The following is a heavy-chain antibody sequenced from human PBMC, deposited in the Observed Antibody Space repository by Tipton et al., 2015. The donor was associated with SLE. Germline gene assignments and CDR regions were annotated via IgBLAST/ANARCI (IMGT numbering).Heavy chain of an antibody. Sequence: LTCAASGFTFSNAWMSWVRQAPGKGLEWVGRIKSKTDGGTTDYAAPVKGRFTISRDDSKNTLYLQMNSLKTEDTAVYYCTTRVGSSGLDYWGQGTLVTVSS. CDR1: GFTFSNAW. CDR2: IKSKTDGGTT. D-gene: IGHD6-6*01. CDR3: TTRVGSSGLDY. V-gene: IGHV3-15*01. J-gene: IGHJ4*02.